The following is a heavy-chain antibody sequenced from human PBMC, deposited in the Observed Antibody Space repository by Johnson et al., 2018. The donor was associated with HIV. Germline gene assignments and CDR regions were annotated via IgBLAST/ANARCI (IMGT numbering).Heavy chain of an antibody. V-gene: IGHV3-30*04. J-gene: IGHJ3*02. D-gene: IGHD2-8*02. Sequence: QVQLVESGGGVVQPGRSLRLSCAAPGFTFSSYAMHWVRQAPGKGLEWVAVISYDGSNKYQADSVKGRFTISRDDSKNTLYLQMNSLKTEDTAVYYCTTDIPVIVLGGPDIWGQGTMVTVSS. CDR2: ISYDGSNK. CDR1: GFTFSSYA. CDR3: TTDIPVIVLGGPDI.